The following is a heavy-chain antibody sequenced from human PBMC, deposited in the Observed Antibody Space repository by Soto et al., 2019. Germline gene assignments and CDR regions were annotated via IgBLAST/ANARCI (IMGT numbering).Heavy chain of an antibody. Sequence: SVKVSCKASGGTFSRSDISWVRQAPGQGLEWMGGIIPIFGTANYAQKFQGRVTITADESTSTAYMELSSLRSEDTAVYYCARGNSWSDSAPPEIYYFGLETVVTVSA. CDR1: GGTFSRSD. V-gene: IGHV1-69*13. D-gene: IGHD3-3*01. CDR3: ARGNSWSDSAPPEIYY. CDR2: IIPIFGTA. J-gene: IGHJ4*02.